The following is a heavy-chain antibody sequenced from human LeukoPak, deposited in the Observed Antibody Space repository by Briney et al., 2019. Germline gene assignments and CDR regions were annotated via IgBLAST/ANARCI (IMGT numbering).Heavy chain of an antibody. V-gene: IGHV1-69*13. CDR2: ILPIFGTA. Sequence: GASVKVSCKASGGTFSNYAIRWLGQAPGQGLEWMGGILPIFGTANYAQKFQGRVTITADESTSTAYMELSSLRSEDTAVYYCARGGDGGNYYWYLDLWGRGTLITVS. CDR3: ARGGDGGNYYWYLDL. D-gene: IGHD4/OR15-4a*01. J-gene: IGHJ2*01. CDR1: GGTFSNYA.